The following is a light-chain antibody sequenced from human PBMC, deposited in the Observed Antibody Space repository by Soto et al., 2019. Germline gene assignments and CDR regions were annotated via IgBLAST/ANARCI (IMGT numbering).Light chain of an antibody. CDR3: QSYDSRLRV. Sequence: QSVLTQPPSVSGAPGQRVTISCTGSSSNIGAGYDVRWYQQLPGTAPKLLIYGNSNRPSGVPDRFSGSKSGTSASLAITGLQAEDEADYYCQSYDSRLRVFGTGTKLTVL. CDR2: GNS. V-gene: IGLV1-40*01. J-gene: IGLJ1*01. CDR1: SSNIGAGYD.